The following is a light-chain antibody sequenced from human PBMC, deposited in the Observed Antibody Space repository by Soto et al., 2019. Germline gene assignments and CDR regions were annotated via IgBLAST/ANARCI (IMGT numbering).Light chain of an antibody. V-gene: IGKV3-20*01. Sequence: EIVMTQSPATLSVSPGERATLSCRASQSVGSRFLAWYQQTPGQAPRLLIFDVSRRATGIPDRFSGSGSGTDFSLTISRLEPEDFAVYYCQQYDTSPRTFGQGTKVDIK. CDR2: DVS. J-gene: IGKJ1*01. CDR1: QSVGSRF. CDR3: QQYDTSPRT.